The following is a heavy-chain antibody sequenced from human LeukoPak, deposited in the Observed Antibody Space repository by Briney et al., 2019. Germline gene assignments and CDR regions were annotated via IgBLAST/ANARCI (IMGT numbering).Heavy chain of an antibody. CDR2: ISSSSSYI. V-gene: IGHV3-21*01. J-gene: IGHJ4*02. Sequence: SGGSLRLSCAASGFTVSSNYMSWVRQAPGKGLEWVSSISSSSSYIYYADSVKGRFTISRDNAKNSLYLQMNSLRAEDTAVYYCARDSSPTGYWGQGTLVTVSS. D-gene: IGHD6-13*01. CDR1: GFTVSSNY. CDR3: ARDSSPTGY.